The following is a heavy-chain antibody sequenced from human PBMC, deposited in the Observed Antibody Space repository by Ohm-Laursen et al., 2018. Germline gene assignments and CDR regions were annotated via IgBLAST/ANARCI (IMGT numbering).Heavy chain of an antibody. D-gene: IGHD6-19*01. CDR2: INHSRST. V-gene: IGHV4-39*07. CDR3: ARGFSGWWGRIDY. CDR1: GGSVSSGSYY. J-gene: IGHJ4*02. Sequence: SETLSLTCTVSGGSVSSGSYYWSWIRQPPGKGLEWIGEINHSRSTKYNSSFKSRVTISVDTSKNQFSLKLSSVTAADTAVYYCARGFSGWWGRIDYWGQGILVTVSS.